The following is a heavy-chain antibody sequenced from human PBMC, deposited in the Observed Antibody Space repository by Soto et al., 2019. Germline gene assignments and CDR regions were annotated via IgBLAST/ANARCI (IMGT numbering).Heavy chain of an antibody. CDR1: GYTFTDNY. CDR3: ARGYCSSIGCSHYFDY. J-gene: IGHJ4*02. Sequence: QVQLVQSGAEVKKPGASVKVFCKASGYTFTDNYLHWVRQAPGQGLEWMGWINPTTGDTKSTQKFQGRVTMTWDTAISTAYMDLSRLRSDDTAIYFCARGYCSSIGCSHYFDYWGQGTLVTVSS. CDR2: INPTTGDT. D-gene: IGHD2-2*01. V-gene: IGHV1-2*02.